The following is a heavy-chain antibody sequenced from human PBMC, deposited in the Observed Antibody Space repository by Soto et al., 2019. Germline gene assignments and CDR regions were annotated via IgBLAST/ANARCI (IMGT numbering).Heavy chain of an antibody. J-gene: IGHJ1*01. Sequence: SLRLSCAASGLSFSTYGMNWVRLAPGKGLEWVAVISNDGSNKYYADSVKGRFTISRDNSKNTVYLQMNSLRAEDTAVYYCASGRGYCGETSCSYFDYFQHWGQGALVTVSS. CDR2: ISNDGSNK. CDR3: ASGRGYCGETSCSYFDYFQH. V-gene: IGHV3-30*03. CDR1: GLSFSTYG. D-gene: IGHD2-2*01.